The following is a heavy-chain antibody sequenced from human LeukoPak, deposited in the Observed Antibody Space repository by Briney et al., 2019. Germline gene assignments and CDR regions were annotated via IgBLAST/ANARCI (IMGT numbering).Heavy chain of an antibody. CDR3: VSRVVGGSSSA. CDR2: ISAVYNT. J-gene: IGHJ5*02. Sequence: GGSLRLSCAASGFTFSNYAMAWVRQAPGKGPEWVALISAVYNTFYAESVKGRFTISRDNSRNTVFLQVNSLRAEDTAIYYCVSRVVGGSSSAWGQGTLVTVSP. D-gene: IGHD1-26*01. V-gene: IGHV3-23*01. CDR1: GFTFSNYA.